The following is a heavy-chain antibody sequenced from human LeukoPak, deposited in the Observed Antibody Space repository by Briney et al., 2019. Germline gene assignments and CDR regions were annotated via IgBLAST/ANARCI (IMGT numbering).Heavy chain of an antibody. J-gene: IGHJ4*02. CDR1: GFTFSRHA. D-gene: IGHD1-26*01. CDR3: ARDLWMGAGGY. Sequence: GGSLRLSCAASGFTFSRHAVHWVRRAPGKGLEWLAVISYDGSNKYYADSVKGRFTISRDNSKNTLYLQMNSLRAEDTAVYYCARDLWMGAGGYWGQGTLVTVSS. CDR2: ISYDGSNK. V-gene: IGHV3-30-3*01.